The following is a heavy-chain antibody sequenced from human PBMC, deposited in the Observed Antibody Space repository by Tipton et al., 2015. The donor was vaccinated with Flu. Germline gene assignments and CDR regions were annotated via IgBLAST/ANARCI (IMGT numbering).Heavy chain of an antibody. CDR2: IYNTWST. CDR3: AREQGSYGVGGASHI. Sequence: TLSLTCSVSADSISSSYWSWIRQSPGKGLEWIGYIYNTWSTNYNPSLKSRVTISVDTSKNQFSLTLRSVTAADTAVYYCAREQGSYGVGGASHIWGQGTLVTVSS. D-gene: IGHD1-26*01. CDR1: ADSISSSY. J-gene: IGHJ3*02. V-gene: IGHV4-59*12.